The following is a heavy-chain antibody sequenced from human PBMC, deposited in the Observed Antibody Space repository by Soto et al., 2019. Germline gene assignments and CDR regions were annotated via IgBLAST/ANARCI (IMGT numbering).Heavy chain of an antibody. V-gene: IGHV3-21*01. J-gene: IGHJ6*02. CDR2: ISSSSSYI. D-gene: IGHD2-2*01. Sequence: PGGSLRLSCAASGFTFSSYSMNWVRQAPGKGLEWVSSISSSSSYIYYTDSVKGRFTISRDNAKNSLYLQMNSLRAEDTAVYYCARARKFWFAYCSSTSCSGMDVWGQGTTVTVSS. CDR1: GFTFSSYS. CDR3: ARARKFWFAYCSSTSCSGMDV.